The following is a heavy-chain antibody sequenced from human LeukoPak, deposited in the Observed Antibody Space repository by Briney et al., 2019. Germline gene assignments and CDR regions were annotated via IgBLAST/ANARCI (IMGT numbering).Heavy chain of an antibody. CDR3: ARGTIAAYFDY. D-gene: IGHD6-13*01. CDR2: ISYDGSNK. CDR1: GFIFSTYW. Sequence: GGSLRLSCAASGFIFSTYWMSWVRQAPGKGLEWVAVISYDGSNKYYADSVKGRFTISRDNAKNSLYLQMNSLRAEDTAVYYCARGTIAAYFDYWGQGTLVTVSS. J-gene: IGHJ4*02. V-gene: IGHV3-30-3*01.